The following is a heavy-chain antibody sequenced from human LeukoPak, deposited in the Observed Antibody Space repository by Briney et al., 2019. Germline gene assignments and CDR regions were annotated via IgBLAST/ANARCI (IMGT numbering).Heavy chain of an antibody. CDR3: AKDAVAGSNYYYYYYMDV. J-gene: IGHJ6*03. D-gene: IGHD6-19*01. V-gene: IGHV3-23*01. Sequence: PGGSLRLSCAASGFTFRDYGMSWVRQAPGKGLEWVSSIMLESTHNADSVKGRFTISRDNSKNTLYLQMNSLRAEDTAVYYYAKDAVAGSNYYYYYYMDVWGKGTTVTVSS. CDR1: GFTFRDYG. CDR2: IMLEST.